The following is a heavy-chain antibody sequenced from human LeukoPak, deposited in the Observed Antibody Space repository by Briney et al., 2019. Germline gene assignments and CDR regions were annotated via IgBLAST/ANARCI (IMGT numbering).Heavy chain of an antibody. CDR2: ISSSGSTI. D-gene: IGHD3-16*01. Sequence: GGSLRLSCEVSGFTLSSYWMSWVRQAPGKGLEWVSYISSSGSTIYYADSVKGRFTISRDNAKNSLYLQMNSLRAEDAAVYYCARDRAWGNDAFDIWGQGTMVTVSS. J-gene: IGHJ3*02. CDR3: ARDRAWGNDAFDI. V-gene: IGHV3-48*01. CDR1: GFTLSSYW.